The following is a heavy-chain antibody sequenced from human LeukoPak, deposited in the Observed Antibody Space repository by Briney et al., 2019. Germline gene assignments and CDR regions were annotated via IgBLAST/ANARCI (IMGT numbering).Heavy chain of an antibody. CDR2: IIPIFGIA. V-gene: IGHV1-69*04. CDR3: ARVPESGGRV. CDR1: GGTFSSYA. J-gene: IGHJ3*01. D-gene: IGHD1-26*01. Sequence: SVKVSCKASGGTFSSYAISWVRQAPGQGLEWMGRIIPIFGIANYAQKFQGRVTITADKSTSTAYMELSSLRSEDTAVYYCARVPESGGRVWGQGTMVTVSS.